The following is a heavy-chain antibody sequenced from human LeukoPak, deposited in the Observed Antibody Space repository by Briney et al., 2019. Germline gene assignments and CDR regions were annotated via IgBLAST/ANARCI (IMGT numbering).Heavy chain of an antibody. J-gene: IGHJ4*02. CDR2: VHDSAGT. V-gene: IGHV4-59*01. Sequence: PSETLSLTCTVSGGSINKYYWSWIRQSPGKGLEWLGYVHDSAGTIYNPSLKSRVTISAGTSKSQLSLNVTSVHTSDPAVYYCPKGRKDFDTNLGPFDSWGQGILVTVSS. D-gene: IGHD3-9*01. CDR3: PKGRKDFDTNLGPFDS. CDR1: GGSINKYY.